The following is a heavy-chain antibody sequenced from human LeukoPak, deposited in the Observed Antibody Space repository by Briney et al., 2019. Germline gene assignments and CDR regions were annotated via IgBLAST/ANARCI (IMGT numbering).Heavy chain of an antibody. CDR3: VKVQQYDFWSGRNWFDP. Sequence: GRSLRLSCAASGFTFSSYGMHWVRQAPGRGLEWVAFIQYDGNLKYYADSVKGRFVISRDNSKNSLYLQMNNLRPEDTALYYCVKVQQYDFWSGRNWFDPWGQGALVTVSS. J-gene: IGHJ5*02. CDR2: IQYDGNLK. D-gene: IGHD3/OR15-3a*01. CDR1: GFTFSSYG. V-gene: IGHV3-30*02.